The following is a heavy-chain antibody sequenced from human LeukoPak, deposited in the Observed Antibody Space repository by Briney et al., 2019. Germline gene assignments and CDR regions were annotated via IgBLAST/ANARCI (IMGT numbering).Heavy chain of an antibody. CDR2: IYHSGST. J-gene: IGHJ4*02. CDR1: GYSISSGYY. V-gene: IGHV4-38-2*01. Sequence: SETLSLTCAVSGYSISSGYYGCWIRQPPGKGLEWIGSIYHSGSTYYTPSLKSRVTISVDTSTNKSSLKLSSVTAADTAVYYCAIHTYYDSSGYYYWGQGTLVTVSS. CDR3: AIHTYYDSSGYYY. D-gene: IGHD3-22*01.